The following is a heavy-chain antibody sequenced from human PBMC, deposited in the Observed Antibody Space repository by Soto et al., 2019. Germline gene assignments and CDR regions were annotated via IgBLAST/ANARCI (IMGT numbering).Heavy chain of an antibody. D-gene: IGHD2-21*02. CDR2: IHFSGTP. Sequence: LQTLPLTCVVSGASIRCVGPSWSWVRQFPGKGLEWIGYIHFSGTPFYSPSLKSRVSILLDTSESSFSLQLSSVTAADTAVYYCARDRGDRDSDYYGMDVWGQGIAVTVSS. J-gene: IGHJ6*02. V-gene: IGHV4-31*11. CDR1: GASIRCVGPS. CDR3: ARDRGDRDSDYYGMDV.